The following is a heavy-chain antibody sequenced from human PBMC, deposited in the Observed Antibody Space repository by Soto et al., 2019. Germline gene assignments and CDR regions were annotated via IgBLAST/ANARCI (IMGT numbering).Heavy chain of an antibody. J-gene: IGHJ4*02. CDR2: INSDGSTT. D-gene: IGHD5-12*01. CDR3: ARVSVGGYDFSY. CDR1: GFTLSSYW. Sequence: GGSLRLSCAASGFTLSSYWMHWVRQAPGKGLVWVSRINSDGSTTTYADSVKGRFTISRDIAKNTLYLQMNSLRAEDTAVYYCARVSVGGYDFSYWGQGTLVTVSS. V-gene: IGHV3-74*01.